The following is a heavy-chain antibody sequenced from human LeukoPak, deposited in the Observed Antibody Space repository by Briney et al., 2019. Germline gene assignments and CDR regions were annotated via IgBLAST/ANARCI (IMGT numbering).Heavy chain of an antibody. Sequence: GGSLRLSCAASGFSLYHYWMTWVRQAPGKGLEWVANIKQDGSEMYYVDSVKGRFTISRDNAKNSLYLQMNSLRPEDTAVYYCAVNVPPDYWGQGTLVTVSS. CDR2: IKQDGSEM. J-gene: IGHJ4*02. D-gene: IGHD2-2*01. V-gene: IGHV3-7*01. CDR3: AVNVPPDY. CDR1: GFSLYHYW.